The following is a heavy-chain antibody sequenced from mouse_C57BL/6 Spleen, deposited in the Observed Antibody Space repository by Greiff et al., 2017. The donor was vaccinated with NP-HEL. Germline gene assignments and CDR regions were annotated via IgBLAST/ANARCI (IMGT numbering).Heavy chain of an antibody. CDR1: GYTFTSYW. CDR3: ASLYYGYDGFDY. J-gene: IGHJ2*01. Sequence: QVQLQQPGAELVKPGASVKLSCKASGYTFTSYWMHWVKQRPGQGLEWIGMIHPNSGSTNYNEKFKSKATLTVDKSSSTAYMQLSSLTSEDSAVYYCASLYYGYDGFDYWGQGTTLTVSS. D-gene: IGHD2-2*01. CDR2: IHPNSGST. V-gene: IGHV1-64*01.